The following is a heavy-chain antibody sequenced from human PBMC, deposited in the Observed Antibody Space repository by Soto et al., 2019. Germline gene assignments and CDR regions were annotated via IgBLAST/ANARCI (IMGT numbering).Heavy chain of an antibody. CDR3: AKGRNIVAVVTPFDV. V-gene: IGHV3-9*01. Sequence: EVQLVESGGGLVQPGRSPRLSCVASGFTFGDYAMHWVRQAPGKGLEWVAGISWNTDNIGYADSVKGRFTISRDNAGHALYLQMNSLRHEDTAVYYCAKGRNIVAVVTPFDVWGQGDLVTVSS. CDR1: GFTFGDYA. CDR2: ISWNTDNI. D-gene: IGHD2-21*02. J-gene: IGHJ4*02.